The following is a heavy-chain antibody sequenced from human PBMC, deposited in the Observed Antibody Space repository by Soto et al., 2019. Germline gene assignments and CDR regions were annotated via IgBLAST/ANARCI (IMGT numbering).Heavy chain of an antibody. D-gene: IGHD5-18*01. CDR1: GFTFSSYS. V-gene: IGHV3-21*01. CDR3: ARDCETDMVTDVDY. J-gene: IGHJ4*02. CDR2: ITSSSNYI. Sequence: GGSLRLSCAASGFTFSSYSMNWVRQAPGKGLEWVSSITSSSNYIYYADSVKGRFTISRDNPKNSLYLQMNSLRAEDTAVYYSARDCETDMVTDVDYWGQGTLVTVSS.